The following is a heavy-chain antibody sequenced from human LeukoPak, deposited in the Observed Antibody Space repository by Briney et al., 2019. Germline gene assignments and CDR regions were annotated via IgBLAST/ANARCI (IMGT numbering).Heavy chain of an antibody. J-gene: IGHJ4*02. Sequence: SETLSLTCTVSDGSISGSSYYWGWIRQPPGKGLEWIGSIFYGGNTSYNPSLKSRVTISVDTSKNQFSLKVDSVTAADTAVFYCARHRSYYFDYWGQGMLVTVSS. CDR2: IFYGGNT. CDR3: ARHRSYYFDY. D-gene: IGHD3-10*01. V-gene: IGHV4-39*01. CDR1: DGSISGSSYY.